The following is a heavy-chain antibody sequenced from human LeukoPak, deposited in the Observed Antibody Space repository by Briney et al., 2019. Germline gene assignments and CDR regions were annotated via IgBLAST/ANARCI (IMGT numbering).Heavy chain of an antibody. J-gene: IGHJ3*02. D-gene: IGHD1-26*01. CDR2: ISWNSGSI. CDR3: AKDIAVGAIQPGDSFDI. Sequence: PGGSLRLSCAASGFTFDDYAMHWVRQAPGKGLEWVSGISWNSGSIDYADSVKGRFTISRDNAKNSLYLQMNSLRAEDRALYYCAKDIAVGAIQPGDSFDIWGQGTMVTVSS. V-gene: IGHV3-9*01. CDR1: GFTFDDYA.